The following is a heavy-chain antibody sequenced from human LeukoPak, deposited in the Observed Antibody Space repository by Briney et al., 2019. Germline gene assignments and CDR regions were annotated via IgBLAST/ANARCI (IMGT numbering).Heavy chain of an antibody. CDR3: AKGCGYNYGYIFGYFDY. J-gene: IGHJ4*02. D-gene: IGHD5-18*01. CDR2: ISWNSGNI. Sequence: GGSLRLSCAASGFTFADYAMHWVRQTPGKGLEWVSGISWNSGNIDYADSVKGRFTISRDNAKNSLYLQMNSLRAEDTALYYCAKGCGYNYGYIFGYFDYWGQGTLVTVSS. V-gene: IGHV3-9*01. CDR1: GFTFADYA.